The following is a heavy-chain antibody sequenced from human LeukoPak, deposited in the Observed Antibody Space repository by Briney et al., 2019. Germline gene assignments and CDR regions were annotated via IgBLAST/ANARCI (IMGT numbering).Heavy chain of an antibody. D-gene: IGHD5-18*01. CDR1: GGSISSYY. J-gene: IGHJ6*02. CDR2: IYYSGST. V-gene: IGHV4-59*01. Sequence: SETLSLTCTVSGGSISSYYWSWIRQSPGKGLEWVGYIYYSGSTNYNPSLKSRVTISVDTSKNQFSLNLTSVTAADTAVYYCARAMYSYGYYYYAMDVWGQGTTVTVSS. CDR3: ARAMYSYGYYYYAMDV.